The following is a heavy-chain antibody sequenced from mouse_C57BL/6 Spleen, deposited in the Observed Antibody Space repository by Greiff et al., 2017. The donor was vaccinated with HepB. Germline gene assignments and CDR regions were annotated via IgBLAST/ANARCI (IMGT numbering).Heavy chain of an antibody. Sequence: QVTLKVSGAELVRPGASVKLSCKASGYTFTDYYINWVKQRPGQGLEWIARIYPGSGNTYYNEKFKGKATLTAEKSSSTAYMQLSSLTSEDSAVYFCARSRDYAYYFDYWGQGTTHTVSS. V-gene: IGHV1-76*01. CDR3: ARSRDYAYYFDY. D-gene: IGHD2-4*01. CDR2: IYPGSGNT. CDR1: GYTFTDYY. J-gene: IGHJ2*01.